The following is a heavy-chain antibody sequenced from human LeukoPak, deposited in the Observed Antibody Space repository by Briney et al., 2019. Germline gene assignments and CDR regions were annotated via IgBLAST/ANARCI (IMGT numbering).Heavy chain of an antibody. CDR2: ISGSGGST. Sequence: GGSLRLSCAASGFTFSSYAMSWVRQAPGKGLEWVSAISGSGGSTYYADSVKGRFTISRDNSKNTLYLQMNSLRAEDTAVYHCAKDSSGYDSFYFDYWGQGTLVTVSS. D-gene: IGHD3-3*01. CDR1: GFTFSSYA. CDR3: AKDSSGYDSFYFDY. J-gene: IGHJ4*02. V-gene: IGHV3-23*01.